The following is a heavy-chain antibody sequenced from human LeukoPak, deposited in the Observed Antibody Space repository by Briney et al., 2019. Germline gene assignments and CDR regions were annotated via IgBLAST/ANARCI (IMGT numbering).Heavy chain of an antibody. CDR2: IYYSGST. CDR1: GGSISSSSYY. V-gene: IGHV4-39*01. D-gene: IGHD6-13*01. J-gene: IGHJ4*02. Sequence: SETLSLTCTVSGGSISSSSYYWGWIRQPPGKGLEWIGSIYYSGSTCYNPSLKSRVTISVDTSKNQFSLKLSSVTAADTAVYYCASFPVYSSPYYFDYWGQGTLVTVSS. CDR3: ASFPVYSSPYYFDY.